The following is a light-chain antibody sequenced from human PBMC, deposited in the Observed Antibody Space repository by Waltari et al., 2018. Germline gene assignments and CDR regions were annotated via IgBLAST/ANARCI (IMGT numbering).Light chain of an antibody. V-gene: IGLV3-10*01. CDR3: FSTDISGDHWV. CDR1: ALPKKY. J-gene: IGLJ3*02. CDR2: EDS. Sequence: SYALLQPASVSVSPGQTARIPCSGDALPKKYAHWYQEKSGPAPVLVIYEDSKRPSGIPDRFSGSSSGTLAELTIGGAQMEDEGDYFCFSTDISGDHWVFGGGTRVTVL.